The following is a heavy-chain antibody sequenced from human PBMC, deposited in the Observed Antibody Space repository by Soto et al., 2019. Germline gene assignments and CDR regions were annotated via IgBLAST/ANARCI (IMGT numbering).Heavy chain of an antibody. CDR1: GGTINSGDYF. CDR2: IFYTGST. V-gene: IGHV4-30-4*01. CDR3: ARVKATLYRHYYFDY. D-gene: IGHD5-12*01. Sequence: LSLTCSVSGGTINSGDYFWSWIRQPPGKGLEWIGSIFYTGSTYYSPSLRSRASMSMDTSKNRFSLRLRSLTAADTAVYFCARVKATLYRHYYFDYWGQGNPVTVS. J-gene: IGHJ4*02.